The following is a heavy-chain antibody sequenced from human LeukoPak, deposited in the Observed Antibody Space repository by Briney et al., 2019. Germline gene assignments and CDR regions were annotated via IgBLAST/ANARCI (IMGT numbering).Heavy chain of an antibody. CDR1: GFTFDDYG. D-gene: IGHD3-10*01. CDR3: ARDLGFIYYMDV. Sequence: PGGSLRLSCAASGFTFDDYGMSWVRQAPGKGLEWVSGINWNGGSTGYADSVKGRFTISRDNATNSLYLQMNSLRAEDTALYYCARDLGFIYYMDVWGKGTTVTVSS. V-gene: IGHV3-20*04. CDR2: INWNGGST. J-gene: IGHJ6*03.